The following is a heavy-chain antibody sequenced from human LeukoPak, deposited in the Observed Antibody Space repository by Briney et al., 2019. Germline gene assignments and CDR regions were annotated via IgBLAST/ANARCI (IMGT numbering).Heavy chain of an antibody. Sequence: GGSLRLSCAASGFTFSSYWMNWARQAPGKGLEWVASINHNGNVNYYVDSVKGRFTISRDNAKNSLYLQMSNLRAEDTAVYLCARGGGLDVWGQGATVTVPS. V-gene: IGHV3-7*03. CDR3: ARGGGLDV. CDR1: GFTFSSYW. J-gene: IGHJ6*02. D-gene: IGHD3-16*01. CDR2: INHNGNVN.